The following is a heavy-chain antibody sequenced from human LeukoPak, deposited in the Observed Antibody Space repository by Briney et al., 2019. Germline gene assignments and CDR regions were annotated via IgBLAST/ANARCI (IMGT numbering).Heavy chain of an antibody. CDR1: GYSISSGYY. CDR2: IYHSGRT. D-gene: IGHD3-22*01. Sequence: SETLSLTCTVSGYSISSGYYWGWIRQPPGKGLEWIGSIYHSGRTFYNPSLKSRVTISVDTSKNQFSLKLSSVTAADTAVYYCARHGVPIPYYYDSSGYFDAFDIWGQGTMVTVSS. V-gene: IGHV4-38-2*02. CDR3: ARHGVPIPYYYDSSGYFDAFDI. J-gene: IGHJ3*02.